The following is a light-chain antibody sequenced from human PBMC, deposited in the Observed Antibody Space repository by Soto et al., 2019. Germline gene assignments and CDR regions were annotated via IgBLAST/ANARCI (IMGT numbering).Light chain of an antibody. V-gene: IGKV3-20*01. Sequence: EIVLTQSPGTLSLSPGERATLSCRASQSLSNNFLAWYQQKPGQAPRLLIYEASNRAIGTPDRFSGSGSGTDFTLTISRLEPEDFAVYYCQQYSISPRAFGQGTKVEIK. CDR2: EAS. CDR3: QQYSISPRA. J-gene: IGKJ1*01. CDR1: QSLSNNF.